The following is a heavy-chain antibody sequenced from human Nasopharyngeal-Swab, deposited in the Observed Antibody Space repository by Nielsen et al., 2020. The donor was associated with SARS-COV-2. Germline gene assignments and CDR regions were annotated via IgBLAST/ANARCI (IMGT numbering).Heavy chain of an antibody. D-gene: IGHD3-22*01. Sequence: GGSLRLSCAASGFTFRSYAMSWVRQAPGRGLEWVSTINNSGGNTHYADSVKGHFTISRDNPKNTLYLQMSSLRAEDTAVYYCARRYYYEDYWGQGTLVTVSS. CDR1: GFTFRSYA. J-gene: IGHJ4*02. V-gene: IGHV3-23*01. CDR2: INNSGGNT. CDR3: ARRYYYEDY.